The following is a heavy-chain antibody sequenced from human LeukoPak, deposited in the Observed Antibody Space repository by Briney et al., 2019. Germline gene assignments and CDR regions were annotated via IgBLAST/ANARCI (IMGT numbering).Heavy chain of an antibody. CDR1: GYTFTSYD. CDR3: ARGRGKVVVATRWENWFDP. Sequence: ASVKVSCKASGYTFTSYDINWVRQATGQGLEWMGWMNPNSGNTGYAQKFQGRVTMTRNTSISTAYMELSSLRSEDTAVYYCARGRGKVVVATRWENWFDPWGQGTLVTVSS. D-gene: IGHD5-12*01. CDR2: MNPNSGNT. J-gene: IGHJ5*02. V-gene: IGHV1-8*01.